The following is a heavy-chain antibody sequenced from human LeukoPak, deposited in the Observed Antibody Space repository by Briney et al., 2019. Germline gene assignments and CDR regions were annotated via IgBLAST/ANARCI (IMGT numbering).Heavy chain of an antibody. CDR2: INGRAATT. J-gene: IGHJ6*03. Sequence: GGSLRLSCAASRFIFSSAWMSWVRQAPGKGLEWVASINGRAATTYYADSVKGRFTISRDNSKNTLYLQMNSLGADDTAVYYCAKAPATGEGYYFYYMDVWGKGTTVTVSS. D-gene: IGHD7-27*01. CDR3: AKAPATGEGYYFYYMDV. CDR1: RFIFSSAW. V-gene: IGHV3-23*01.